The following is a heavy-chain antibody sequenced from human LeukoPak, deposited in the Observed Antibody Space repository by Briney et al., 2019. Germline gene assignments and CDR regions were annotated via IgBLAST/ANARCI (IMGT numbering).Heavy chain of an antibody. Sequence: ASGKVSCKASGYTFTAYYIHCVRQAPGQGLEWMGWINPNSGGTNYAQKFQGRVTMTRDTSISTAYMELSRLRSDDTAVYYCARTHYYGTGSYYPDAFDIWGQGTMVTVSS. J-gene: IGHJ3*02. CDR2: INPNSGGT. CDR1: GYTFTAYY. CDR3: ARTHYYGTGSYYPDAFDI. D-gene: IGHD3-10*01. V-gene: IGHV1-2*02.